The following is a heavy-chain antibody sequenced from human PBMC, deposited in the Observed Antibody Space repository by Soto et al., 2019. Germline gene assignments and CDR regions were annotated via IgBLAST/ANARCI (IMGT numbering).Heavy chain of an antibody. CDR1: GGSFSGYY. Sequence: QVQLQQWGAGLLKPSETLSLTCAVYGGSFSGYYWSWIRQPPGKGLEWIGEINHSGSTNYNPSLKSRVTISVDTSKNQFSLKLSSVTAADTAVYYCARGREAACSSTSCMWYYYYYYMDVWGKGTTVTVSS. J-gene: IGHJ6*03. V-gene: IGHV4-34*01. CDR3: ARGREAACSSTSCMWYYYYYYMDV. D-gene: IGHD2-2*01. CDR2: INHSGST.